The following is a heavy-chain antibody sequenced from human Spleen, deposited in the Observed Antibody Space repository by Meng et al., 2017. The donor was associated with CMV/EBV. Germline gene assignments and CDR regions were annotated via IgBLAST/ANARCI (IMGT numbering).Heavy chain of an antibody. CDR1: GGSISSYY. CDR2: IYYSGST. D-gene: IGHD3-3*01. CDR3: ARAASSEPDFWSGYDFDY. Sequence: SETLSLTCTVSGGSISSYYWTWIRQPPGKGLEWIEYIYYSGSTYYNPSLKSRVTISVDTSKNQFSLKLSSVTAADTAVYYCARAASSEPDFWSGYDFDYWGQGTLVTVSS. J-gene: IGHJ4*02. V-gene: IGHV4-59*08.